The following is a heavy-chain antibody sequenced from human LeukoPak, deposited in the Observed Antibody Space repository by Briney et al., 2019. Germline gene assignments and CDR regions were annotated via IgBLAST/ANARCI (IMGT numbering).Heavy chain of an antibody. V-gene: IGHV3-15*01. CDR2: IKSKTNGETT. CDR1: GLTFSNAW. D-gene: IGHD5-12*01. CDR3: ATDSLVANF. J-gene: IGHJ4*02. Sequence: PGGSLRLSCAVSGLTFSNAWMSWVRQAPGKGLEWVGRIKSKTNGETTDYAAPVKGRFTILRDDSKNTVYLQMNSLKTEDTALYYCATDSLVANFWGQGTLVTVSS.